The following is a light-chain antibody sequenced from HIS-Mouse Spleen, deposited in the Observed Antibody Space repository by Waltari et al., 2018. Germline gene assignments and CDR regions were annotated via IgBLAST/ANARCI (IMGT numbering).Light chain of an antibody. CDR1: ALPKKY. J-gene: IGLJ2*01. CDR3: YSTDSSGNHRV. CDR2: EES. Sequence: SYELTQPPPVSVSPVQTARITCSGAALPKKYAYLYQQKSGQAPVLVIYEESKPPPGVPWRFSCFSSGDKATFTISGGQGGDEAEYYCYSTDSSGNHRVFGGGTKLTVL. V-gene: IGLV3-10*01.